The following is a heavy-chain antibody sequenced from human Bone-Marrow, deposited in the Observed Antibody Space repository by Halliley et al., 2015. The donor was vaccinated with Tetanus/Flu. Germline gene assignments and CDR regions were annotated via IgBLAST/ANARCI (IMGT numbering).Heavy chain of an antibody. CDR1: GASINHFY. D-gene: IGHD6-19*01. Sequence: GLVKPSETLSLTCTVSGASINHFYWSWIRQSPGKGLEWIGYIHYSGITNYNPSLKSRASISVDTSKSQFSLKLRSVTAADAAVYYCARFLPAVQQWLPGDWYFDLWGRGTLVTVSS. CDR2: IHYSGIT. J-gene: IGHJ2*01. V-gene: IGHV4-59*01. CDR3: ARFLPAVQQWLPGDWYFDL.